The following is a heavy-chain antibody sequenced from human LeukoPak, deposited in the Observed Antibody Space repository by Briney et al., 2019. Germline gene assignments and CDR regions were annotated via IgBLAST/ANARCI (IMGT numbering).Heavy chain of an antibody. V-gene: IGHV4-4*02. CDR1: GGSISSSNW. CDR2: IYHSGST. CDR3: ARIDSGRYRNWFDP. J-gene: IGHJ5*02. Sequence: SETLSLTCAVSGGSISSSNWWSWVRQPPGKGLEWIGEIYHSGSTNYNPSLKSRVTISVDKSKNQFSLKLSSVTAADTAVYYCARIDSGRYRNWFDPWGQGTLVTVSS. D-gene: IGHD6-19*01.